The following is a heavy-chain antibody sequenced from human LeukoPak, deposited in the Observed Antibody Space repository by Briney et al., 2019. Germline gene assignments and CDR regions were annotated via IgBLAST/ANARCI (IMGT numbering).Heavy chain of an antibody. Sequence: PGGSLRLSCAASGFTFSSYSMNWVRQAPGKGLEWVSSISSSSSYIYYADSVKGRFTISRDNSKNTMFLQMNRLRDEDTAVYYWARRLRGPDYWGQGTQVTVSS. CDR1: GFTFSSYS. V-gene: IGHV3-21*01. CDR3: ARRLRGPDY. CDR2: ISSSSSYI. J-gene: IGHJ4*02.